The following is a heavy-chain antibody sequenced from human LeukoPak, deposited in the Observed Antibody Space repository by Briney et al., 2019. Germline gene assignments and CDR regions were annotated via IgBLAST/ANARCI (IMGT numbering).Heavy chain of an antibody. Sequence: PGGSLRLSCAASGFTFSSHWMSWVRQAPGKGLEWVANIKQDGSEKYYVDSVKGRFTISRDNANNSLSLQMNSLRAEDTAVYYCARESKGRSKIDYWGQGTLVTVSS. V-gene: IGHV3-7*01. D-gene: IGHD4-17*01. CDR3: ARESKGRSKIDY. J-gene: IGHJ4*02. CDR1: GFTFSSHW. CDR2: IKQDGSEK.